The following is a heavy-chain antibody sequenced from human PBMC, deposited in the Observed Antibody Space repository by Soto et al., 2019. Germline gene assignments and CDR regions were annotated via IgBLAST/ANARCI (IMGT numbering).Heavy chain of an antibody. J-gene: IGHJ5*02. CDR1: GFTFSSYG. CDR3: AKDLRPICRRSHWFDP. D-gene: IGHD3-9*01. Sequence: QVQLVESGGGVVQPGGSLRLSCAASGFTFSSYGMHWVRQAPGKGLEWVAVITYDGSNKYYADSVKGRFTISRDNAKNTLYLQMNSLRAEATAVYYCAKDLRPICRRSHWFDPWGQGSLVTVSS. CDR2: ITYDGSNK. V-gene: IGHV3-30*18.